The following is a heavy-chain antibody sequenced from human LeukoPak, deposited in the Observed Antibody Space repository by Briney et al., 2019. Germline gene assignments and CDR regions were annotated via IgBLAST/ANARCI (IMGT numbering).Heavy chain of an antibody. CDR1: GFTFSDYY. CDR2: INHDATEK. V-gene: IGHV3-7*01. CDR3: ARVRSAAAGPLDY. D-gene: IGHD6-13*01. Sequence: PGGSLRLSCAASGFTFSDYYMSWIRQAPGRGLEWVANINHDATEKYYVDSVKGRFTISRDNAKKSLYLQMNRLRADDTAVYHCARVRSAAAGPLDYWGQGTLVTVSS. J-gene: IGHJ4*02.